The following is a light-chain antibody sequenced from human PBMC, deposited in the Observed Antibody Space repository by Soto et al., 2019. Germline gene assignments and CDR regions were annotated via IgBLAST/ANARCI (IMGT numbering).Light chain of an antibody. CDR3: QQRSNWWT. V-gene: IGKV3-11*01. Sequence: EIVLTQSQATLSLSPGERATLSCRASQSVSSYLAWYQQKPGQAPRLLIYDASNRATDIPARFSGSGSGTDFTLTISSLEPEDFAVYYCQQRSNWWTFGQGTKVEIK. CDR1: QSVSSY. CDR2: DAS. J-gene: IGKJ1*01.